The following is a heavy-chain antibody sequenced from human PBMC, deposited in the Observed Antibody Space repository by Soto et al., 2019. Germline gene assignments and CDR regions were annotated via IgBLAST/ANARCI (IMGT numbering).Heavy chain of an antibody. J-gene: IGHJ6*02. V-gene: IGHV3-48*02. CDR2: ISSDNRTI. D-gene: IGHD2-15*01. CDR3: AREGWPLLQSGMDV. CDR1: GFTFGHYS. Sequence: EVQLVESGGGLIQRGGSLRLSCSASGFTFGHYSINWVRQAPGQGPEWVSYISSDNRTINYADSVKGRLIITRDNAKKSLYVQMHSRRDEYAAVYYCAREGWPLLQSGMDVWGQGTTVTVSS.